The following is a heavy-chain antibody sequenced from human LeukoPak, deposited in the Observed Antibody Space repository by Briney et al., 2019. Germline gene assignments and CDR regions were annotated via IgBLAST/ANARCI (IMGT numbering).Heavy chain of an antibody. CDR1: GDSVSSNSAA. CDR3: ARVAGKRMDY. V-gene: IGHV6-1*01. Sequence: SQTLSLTCAISGDSVSSNSAAWTCIRQSPSRGLEWLRRTYYRSKWYNDYAVSVKSRVTINPDTSKNQYSLQLNSATPEDTAVYYCARVAGKRMDYWGQGTLVTVSS. D-gene: IGHD2/OR15-2a*01. J-gene: IGHJ4*02. CDR2: TYYRSKWYN.